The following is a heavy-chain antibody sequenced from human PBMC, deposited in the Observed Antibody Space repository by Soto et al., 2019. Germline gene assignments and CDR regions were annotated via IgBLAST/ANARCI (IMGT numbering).Heavy chain of an antibody. V-gene: IGHV4-31*03. Sequence: QVQLQESGPGLVKPSQTLSLTCTVSGGSISSGGYFWNWIRQHPGKGLEWIGYIYYTGGTYYNPSLKRRVIISVATSKNQFSLQLSSVTAADTAVYYCAREPSIWGQGTLVTVSS. CDR2: IYYTGGT. CDR1: GGSISSGGYF. CDR3: AREPSI. J-gene: IGHJ4*02.